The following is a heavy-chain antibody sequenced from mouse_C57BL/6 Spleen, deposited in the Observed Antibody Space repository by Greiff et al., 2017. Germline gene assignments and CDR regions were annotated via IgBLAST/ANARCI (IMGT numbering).Heavy chain of an antibody. CDR1: GFNIKNTY. CDR2: IDPANGNT. Sequence: EVNVVESVAELVRPGASVKLSCTASGFNIKNTYMHWVRQRPEQGLEWIGRIDPANGNTKYAPKFQGKATITADPSSNTAYLQLSSLTSEDTAIYYCARSNWDDAMDYWGQGTSVTVSS. V-gene: IGHV14-3*01. D-gene: IGHD4-1*01. CDR3: ARSNWDDAMDY. J-gene: IGHJ4*01.